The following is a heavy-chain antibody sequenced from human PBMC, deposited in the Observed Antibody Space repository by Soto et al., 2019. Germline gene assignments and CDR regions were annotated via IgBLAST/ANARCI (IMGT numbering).Heavy chain of an antibody. CDR1: GGSISSGGYY. CDR3: ARGHAQIAVAGIGGFDY. J-gene: IGHJ4*02. Sequence: SETLSLTCTVSGGSISSGGYYWSWIRQHPGRGLEWIGYIYYSGSTYYNPSLKSRVTISVDTSKNQFSLKLSSVTAADTAVYYCARGHAQIAVAGIGGFDYWGQGTLVTVSS. CDR2: IYYSGST. V-gene: IGHV4-31*03. D-gene: IGHD6-19*01.